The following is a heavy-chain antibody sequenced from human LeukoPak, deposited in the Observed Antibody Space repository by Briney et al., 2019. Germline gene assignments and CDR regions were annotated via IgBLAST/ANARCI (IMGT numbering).Heavy chain of an antibody. V-gene: IGHV4-39*07. CDR2: MHYTGTT. D-gene: IGHD1-26*01. CDR3: ARTGGSFYFYYYMDV. J-gene: IGHJ6*03. CDR1: GGSIRSSSYN. Sequence: SETPSLTCTVSGGSIRSSSYNWGWIRQPPGKGLEWIGSMHYTGTTYYNPSLKSRVTISVDTSKNQFSLKVSSVTAADTAVYYCARTGGSFYFYYYMDVWGKGTTVTVSS.